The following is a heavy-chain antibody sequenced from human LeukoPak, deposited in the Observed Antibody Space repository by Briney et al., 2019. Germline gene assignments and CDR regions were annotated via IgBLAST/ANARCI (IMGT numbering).Heavy chain of an antibody. D-gene: IGHD2-2*01. CDR3: ARAPRVVPAASNDY. J-gene: IGHJ4*02. CDR1: GYTFTSYG. CDR2: ISAYNGNT. V-gene: IGHV1-18*01. Sequence: ASVKVSCKASGYTFTSYGISWVRQAPGQGLEWMGWISAYNGNTNYAQKLQGRVTMTTDTSTSTAYMELRSLRSDDTAVYYCARAPRVVPAASNDYWGQGALVTVSS.